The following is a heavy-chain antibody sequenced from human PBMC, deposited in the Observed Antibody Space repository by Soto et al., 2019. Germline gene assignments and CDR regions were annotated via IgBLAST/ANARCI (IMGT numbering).Heavy chain of an antibody. CDR3: AKGPGYCSGGSCYDY. J-gene: IGHJ4*02. CDR2: ISYDGSNK. Sequence: GGSLRLSCAASGFTFSSYGMHWVRQAPGKGLEWVAVISYDGSNKYYADSVKGRFTISRDNSKNTLYLQMNSLRAEDTAVYYCAKGPGYCSGGSCYDYWGQGTLVTVYS. V-gene: IGHV3-30*18. CDR1: GFTFSSYG. D-gene: IGHD2-15*01.